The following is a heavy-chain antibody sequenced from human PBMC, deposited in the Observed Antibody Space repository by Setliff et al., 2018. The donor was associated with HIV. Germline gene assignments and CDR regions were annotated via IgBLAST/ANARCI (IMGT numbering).Heavy chain of an antibody. CDR2: IYHGGTT. J-gene: IGHJ3*02. D-gene: IGHD2-21*02. CDR1: GYSISSGYY. Sequence: PSETLSLTCAVSGYSISSGYYWAWIRQPPGKGLEWIGSIYHGGTTYYNPSLKSRRDISEDTSKNQFSLSLSSVTAADTAVYYCVRDPPLTPTDADHPFDIWGQGTMVTVSS. CDR3: VRDPPLTPTDADHPFDI. V-gene: IGHV4-38-2*02.